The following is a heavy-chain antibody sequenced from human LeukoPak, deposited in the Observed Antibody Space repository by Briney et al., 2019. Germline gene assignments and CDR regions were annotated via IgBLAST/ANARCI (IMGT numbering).Heavy chain of an antibody. J-gene: IGHJ4*02. CDR1: GFTFSNFG. Sequence: GRSLRLSCTASGFTFSNFGMHWIRQAPGEGLEWVAVISNDGSIKYYADPVKGRFTVSRDNSKNTLYLQMNRLRAEDTALFYCAREDSGYDFENWGQGTLVTVSA. CDR3: AREDSGYDFEN. D-gene: IGHD5-12*01. CDR2: ISNDGSIK. V-gene: IGHV3-30*03.